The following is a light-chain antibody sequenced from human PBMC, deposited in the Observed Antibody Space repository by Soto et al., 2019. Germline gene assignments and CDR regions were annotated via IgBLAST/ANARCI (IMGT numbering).Light chain of an antibody. V-gene: IGKV3-15*01. J-gene: IGKJ1*01. CDR3: QHYNYWPPKT. CDR2: GAY. Sequence: EIVLTQSPGTLSLSPGERATLSCRASQSVSSSYLAWYQQKPGQAPRLLIHGAYTRATGIPARFSGSGSGTDFTLTISSLQSEDFAVYYCQHYNYWPPKTFGQGTKVDIK. CDR1: QSVSSSY.